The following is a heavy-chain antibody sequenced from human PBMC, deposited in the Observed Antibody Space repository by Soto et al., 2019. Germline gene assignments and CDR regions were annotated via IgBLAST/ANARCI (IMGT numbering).Heavy chain of an antibody. V-gene: IGHV4-31*03. J-gene: IGHJ3*02. CDR3: ASSYYDILTGYQDAFDI. D-gene: IGHD3-9*01. CDR1: GGSISSGGYY. Sequence: SETLSLTCTVSGGSISSGGYYWSWIRQHPGKGPEWIGYVYYSGSTYYNPSLKSRVTISVDTSKNQFSLKLSSVTAADTAVYYCASSYYDILTGYQDAFDIWGQGTMVTVSS. CDR2: VYYSGST.